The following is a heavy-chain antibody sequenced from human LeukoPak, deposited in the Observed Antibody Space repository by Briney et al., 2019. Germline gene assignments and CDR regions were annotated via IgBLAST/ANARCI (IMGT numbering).Heavy chain of an antibody. CDR2: IYHSGST. J-gene: IGHJ3*02. V-gene: IGHV4-30-2*01. D-gene: IGHD3-9*01. Sequence: SETLSLTCTVSGGSISSGGYYWSWIRQPPGKGLEWIGYIYHSGSTYYNPSLKSRVTISVDTSKNQFSLKLSSVTAADTAVYYCAREAGDDILTGYHAFDIWGQGTMVTVSS. CDR1: GGSISSGGYY. CDR3: AREAGDDILTGYHAFDI.